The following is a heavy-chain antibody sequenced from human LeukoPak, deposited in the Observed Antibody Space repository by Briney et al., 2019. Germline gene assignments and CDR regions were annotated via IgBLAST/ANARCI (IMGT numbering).Heavy chain of an antibody. CDR3: ARDRRYYDSSGSRYYYGMDV. Sequence: SETLSPTCTVSGDSISSYYWSWIRQPPGKGLEWIGYIYYSGSTNYNPSLKSRVTISVDTSKNQFSLKLSSVTAADTAVYYCARDRRYYDSSGSRYYYGMDVWGQGTTVTVSS. D-gene: IGHD3-22*01. CDR1: GDSISSYY. J-gene: IGHJ6*02. V-gene: IGHV4-59*01. CDR2: IYYSGST.